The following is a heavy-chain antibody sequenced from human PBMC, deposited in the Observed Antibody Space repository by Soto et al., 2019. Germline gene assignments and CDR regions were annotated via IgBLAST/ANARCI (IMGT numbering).Heavy chain of an antibody. CDR1: GFTFSSYA. V-gene: IGHV3-23*01. D-gene: IGHD1-26*01. Sequence: EVQLLQSGGGLLQPGGSLRLSCAASGFTFSSYAMTWVRRAPGKGLEWVSAISAGGGTTYYADSVKGRFTVSRDNSKNTLYLQMNRLSAEDTAVYYCAKPPAPVSSTTYYYYGMDVWGRGTTVTVSS. J-gene: IGHJ6*02. CDR2: ISAGGGTT. CDR3: AKPPAPVSSTTYYYYGMDV.